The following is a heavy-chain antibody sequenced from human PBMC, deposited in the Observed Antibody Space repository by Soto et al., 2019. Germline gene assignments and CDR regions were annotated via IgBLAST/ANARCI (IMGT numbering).Heavy chain of an antibody. CDR2: INHSGST. V-gene: IGHV4-34*01. CDR1: GGSFSGYY. CDR3: ARVTGRYYYGMDV. Sequence: SETLSLTCAVYGGSFSGYYWSWIRQPPGKGLEWIGEINHSGSTNYNPSLKSRVAISVDTSKNQFSLKLSSVTAADTAVYYCARVTGRYYYGMDVWGQGTTVTVSS. J-gene: IGHJ6*02.